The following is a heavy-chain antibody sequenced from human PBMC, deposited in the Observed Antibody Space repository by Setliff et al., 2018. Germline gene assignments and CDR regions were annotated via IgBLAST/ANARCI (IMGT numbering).Heavy chain of an antibody. CDR2: IKRKTDGETT. CDR3: MSTPSGTYSTYYYYYNMDV. CDR1: GFTFGDYA. D-gene: IGHD3-10*01. J-gene: IGHJ6*03. V-gene: IGHV3-15*01. Sequence: GGSLRLSCSVSGFTFGDYAMTWVRQAPGKGLEWVGQIKRKTDGETTDYAAPVKGRFIISRDDSKRTLYLQMNSLKNKDTALYYCMSTPSGTYSTYYYYYNMDVWGKGTQVTVSS.